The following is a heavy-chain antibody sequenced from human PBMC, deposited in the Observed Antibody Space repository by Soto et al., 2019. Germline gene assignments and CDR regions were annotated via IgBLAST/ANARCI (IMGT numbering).Heavy chain of an antibody. CDR1: GGSISSYY. J-gene: IGHJ6*03. Sequence: QVQLQESGPGPVKTSETLSLTCSVSGGSISSYYWTWIRQPPGKRLEWIGYIYYSGSTNYNPSLKSRVTISVDRSKNQFSLKLNSVTAADTAVYYCAREVKYGDYYYYYMDVWGKGTTVTVSS. CDR3: AREVKYGDYYYYYMDV. V-gene: IGHV4-59*01. D-gene: IGHD4-17*01. CDR2: IYYSGST.